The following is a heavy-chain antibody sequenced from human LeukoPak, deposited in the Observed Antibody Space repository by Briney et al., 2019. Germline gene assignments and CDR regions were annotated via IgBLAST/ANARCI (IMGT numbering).Heavy chain of an antibody. CDR3: ARGSERRGSYFDY. D-gene: IGHD1-1*01. V-gene: IGHV3-66*02. Sequence: GGSLRLSCAASGFTVSSNYMSWVRQAPGKGLEWVSVIYSGGSTYYADSVKGRFTISRDNSKNTLYLQMNSLRAEDTAVYYCARGSERRGSYFDYWGQGTLVTVSS. CDR2: IYSGGST. J-gene: IGHJ4*02. CDR1: GFTVSSNY.